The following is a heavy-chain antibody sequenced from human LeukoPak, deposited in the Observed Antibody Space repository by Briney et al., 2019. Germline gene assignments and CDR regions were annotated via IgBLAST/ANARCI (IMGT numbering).Heavy chain of an antibody. D-gene: IGHD1-26*01. CDR1: GGTFSSYA. CDR2: IIPIFGTA. V-gene: IGHV1-69*13. J-gene: IGHJ4*02. CDR3: ARMTIVGVYYFDY. Sequence: ASVKVSCKASGGTFSSYAISWVRQAPGQGLKWMGGIIPIFGTANYAQKFQGRVTITADESTSTAYMELSSLRSEDTAVYYCARMTIVGVYYFDYWGQGTLVTVSS.